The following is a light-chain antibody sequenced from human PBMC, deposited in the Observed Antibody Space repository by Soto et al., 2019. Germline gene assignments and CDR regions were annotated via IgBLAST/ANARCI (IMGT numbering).Light chain of an antibody. Sequence: QSARTQPASVSGSPGQSITNSCTGTSSDIGAYNYVSWYQQHPGKAPKLMIFDVSNRPSGVSDRFSGSKSGNTASLTISGLQAEDEADYYCSSYASSSTLFAGETKLTVL. CDR3: SSYASSSTL. J-gene: IGLJ2*01. V-gene: IGLV2-14*03. CDR2: DVS. CDR1: SSDIGAYNY.